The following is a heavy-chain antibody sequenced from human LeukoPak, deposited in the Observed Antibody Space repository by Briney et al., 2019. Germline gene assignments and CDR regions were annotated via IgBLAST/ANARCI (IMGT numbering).Heavy chain of an antibody. CDR1: GFTFTRYA. CDR2: LSGGGGIT. V-gene: IGHV3-23*01. D-gene: IGHD6-19*01. Sequence: PGGSLRLSCAASGFTFTRYAMTWVRQAPGKGLEWVSALSGGGGITYYADSVKGRFTISRDISKNTLYLQMNSLRAEDTAVYFCAKWAENMYNSRWYELGAFDICGQGPVATVSS. CDR3: AKWAENMYNSRWYELGAFDI. J-gene: IGHJ3*02.